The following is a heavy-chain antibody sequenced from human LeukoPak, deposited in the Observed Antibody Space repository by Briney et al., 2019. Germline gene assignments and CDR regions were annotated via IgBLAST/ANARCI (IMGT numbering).Heavy chain of an antibody. Sequence: ASVKVSCKASGYTFTSYGISWVRQAPGRGLEWMGIFNPSGASTTYAQKFQGRVATTRDTSTSTAYMELSSLRSEDTAVYYCATVGSYSSGWYKYNWFDPWGQGTLVTVSS. CDR1: GYTFTSYG. CDR2: FNPSGAST. CDR3: ATVGSYSSGWYKYNWFDP. V-gene: IGHV1-46*01. J-gene: IGHJ5*02. D-gene: IGHD6-19*01.